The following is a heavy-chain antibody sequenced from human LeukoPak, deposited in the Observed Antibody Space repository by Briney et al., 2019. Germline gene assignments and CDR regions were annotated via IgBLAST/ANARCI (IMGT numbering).Heavy chain of an antibody. CDR3: AKHVLRFLEWLPIDAFDI. D-gene: IGHD3-3*01. J-gene: IGHJ3*02. CDR1: GFTFSSYA. V-gene: IGHV3-23*01. CDR2: ISSSGGST. Sequence: GGSLRLSCAASGFTFSSYAMSWVRQAPGKGLEWVSAISSSGGSTYYADSVKGRFTISRDNSKNTLYLQMNSLRAEDTAVYYCAKHVLRFLEWLPIDAFDIWGQGTMVTVSS.